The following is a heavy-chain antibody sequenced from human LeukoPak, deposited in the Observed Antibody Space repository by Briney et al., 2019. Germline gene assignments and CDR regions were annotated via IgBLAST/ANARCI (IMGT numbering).Heavy chain of an antibody. V-gene: IGHV3-21*01. CDR2: ISSSSSYI. Sequence: GGSLRLSCAASGFTFSSYSMNWVRQAPGKGLEWVSSISSSSSYIYYADSVKGRFTISRDNAKNSLYLQMNSLRAEDTAVYYCARVNYGDYGTYFDYWGQGTLVTVSS. CDR3: ARVNYGDYGTYFDY. J-gene: IGHJ4*02. D-gene: IGHD4-17*01. CDR1: GFTFSSYS.